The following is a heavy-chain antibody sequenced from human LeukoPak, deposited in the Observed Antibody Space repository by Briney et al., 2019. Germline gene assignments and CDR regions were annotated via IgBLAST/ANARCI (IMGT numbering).Heavy chain of an antibody. CDR3: ARVLNPWFGEFAFDY. CDR1: GGSISSGSYY. J-gene: IGHJ4*02. V-gene: IGHV4-61*01. Sequence: SQTLSLTCTVSGGSISSGSYYWSWIRQPPGKGLEWIGYIYYSGSTNYNPSLKSRVTISVDTSKNQFSLKLSSVTAADTAVYYCARVLNPWFGEFAFDYWGQGALVIVSS. D-gene: IGHD3-10*01. CDR2: IYYSGST.